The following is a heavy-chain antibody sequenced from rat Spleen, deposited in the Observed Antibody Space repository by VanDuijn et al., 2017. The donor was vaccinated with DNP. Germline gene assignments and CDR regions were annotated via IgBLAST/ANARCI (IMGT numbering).Heavy chain of an antibody. D-gene: IGHD4-1*01. CDR2: ISSGGDT. Sequence: QVHLKESGPGLVQPSQTLSLTCTVSGFSLTTYGVAWVRQPPGKGLEWIAAISSGGDTHYNSVLKSRLSISRDTSKNQLFLEMTGLQADDTGTYYCARDKPTGALDVWGQGTSVTVSS. CDR3: ARDKPTGALDV. CDR1: GFSLTTYG. J-gene: IGHJ4*01. V-gene: IGHV2S12*01.